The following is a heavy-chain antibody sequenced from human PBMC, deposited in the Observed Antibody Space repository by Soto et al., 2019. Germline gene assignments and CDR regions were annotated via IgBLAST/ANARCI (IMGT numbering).Heavy chain of an antibody. Sequence: ASVTVSCKASGYTFTSYGISWVRPAPGQGLEWMGWISAYNGNTNYAQKLQGRVTMTTDTSTSTAYMELRSLRSDDTAVYYCARDAFFGSGWRARARDYWGQGTLVTVSS. CDR1: GYTFTSYG. CDR2: ISAYNGNT. V-gene: IGHV1-18*04. D-gene: IGHD6-19*01. CDR3: ARDAFFGSGWRARARDY. J-gene: IGHJ4*02.